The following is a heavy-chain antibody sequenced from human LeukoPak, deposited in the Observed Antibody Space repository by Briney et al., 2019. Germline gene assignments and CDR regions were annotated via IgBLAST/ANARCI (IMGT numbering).Heavy chain of an antibody. V-gene: IGHV3-9*01. D-gene: IGHD1-26*01. J-gene: IGHJ4*02. Sequence: GGSLRLSCAASGFTFDDYAMHWVRQAPGKGLEWVSGISWNSGSIGYADSVKGRFTISRDNAKNSLYLQMNSLRAEDTALYYCAKAISGGWPYYFDYWGQGTLVTVSS. CDR1: GFTFDDYA. CDR3: AKAISGGWPYYFDY. CDR2: ISWNSGSI.